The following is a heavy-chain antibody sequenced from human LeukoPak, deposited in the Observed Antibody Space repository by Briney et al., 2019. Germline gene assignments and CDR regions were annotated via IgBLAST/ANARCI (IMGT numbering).Heavy chain of an antibody. J-gene: IGHJ4*02. CDR1: GGSISSYY. Sequence: PSETLSLTCTVSGGSISSYYWSWIRQPPGKGLEWIGYIYYSGSTNYNPSLKSRVTISVDTSKNQFSLKLSSVTAADTAVYYCARAFEGVTMVRGVPRREDDYWGQGTLVTVSS. D-gene: IGHD3-10*01. V-gene: IGHV4-59*12. CDR3: ARAFEGVTMVRGVPRREDDY. CDR2: IYYSGST.